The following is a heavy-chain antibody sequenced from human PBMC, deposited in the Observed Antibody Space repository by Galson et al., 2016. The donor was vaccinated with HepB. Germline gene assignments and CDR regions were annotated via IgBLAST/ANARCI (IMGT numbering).Heavy chain of an antibody. D-gene: IGHD2-2*01. CDR1: GGSISSGVHY. CDR3: ARMGVTSRVYFYAMDV. V-gene: IGHV4-31*03. Sequence: SLSLTCTVSGGSISSGVHYWSWVRQHPGKGLEWIGYIFYTGGTYYNPSLKSRVTITVDTSQSQLSLNLNSVTAADTAVYYCARMGVTSRVYFYAMDVWGQGTTVTVSS. J-gene: IGHJ6*02. CDR2: IFYTGGT.